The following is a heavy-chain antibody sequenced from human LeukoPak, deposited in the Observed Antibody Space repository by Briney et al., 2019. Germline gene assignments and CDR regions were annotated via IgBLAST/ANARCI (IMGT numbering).Heavy chain of an antibody. V-gene: IGHV1-24*01. J-gene: IGHJ5*02. CDR3: AVARLFDP. CDR2: FDPEDGET. Sequence: XXXLEWMGGFDPEDGETIYAQKFQGRVTMTEDTSTDTAYMELSSLRSEDTAVYYCAVARLFDPWGQGTLVTVSS. D-gene: IGHD2-21*01.